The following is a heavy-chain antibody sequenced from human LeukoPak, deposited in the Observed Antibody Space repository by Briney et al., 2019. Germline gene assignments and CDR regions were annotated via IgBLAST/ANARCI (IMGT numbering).Heavy chain of an antibody. CDR3: ATHYEQKPLPPNY. V-gene: IGHV1-69*04. D-gene: IGHD3-22*01. CDR2: IIPILGIA. Sequence: ASVKVSCKASGGTFSSYAISWVRQAPGQVLEWMGRIIPILGIANYAQKFQGRVTITADKSTSTAYMELSSLRSEDTAVYYCATHYEQKPLPPNYWGQGTLVTVSS. CDR1: GGTFSSYA. J-gene: IGHJ4*02.